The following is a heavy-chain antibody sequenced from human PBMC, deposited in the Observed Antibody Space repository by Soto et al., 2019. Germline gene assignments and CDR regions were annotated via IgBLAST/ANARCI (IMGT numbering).Heavy chain of an antibody. J-gene: IGHJ4*01. V-gene: IGHV3-64*01. CDR2: IVSNGAYT. Sequence: PGGSLRLSCAATGFTFSNYAMHWVRQAPGKGLEYVSAIVSNGAYTYYANSVKGRFAISRDNSKNTLYLQMGSLRAEDMAVYFCVRDRDLYRDMFHADLWSQGTLVTVSS. D-gene: IGHD3-10*02. CDR1: GFTFSNYA. CDR3: VRDRDLYRDMFHADL.